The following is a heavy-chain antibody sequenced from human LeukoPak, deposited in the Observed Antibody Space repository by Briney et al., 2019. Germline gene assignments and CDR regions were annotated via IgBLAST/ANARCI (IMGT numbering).Heavy chain of an antibody. CDR2: TRYDGFNK. CDR3: AKKTIVGATVDAFDI. CDR1: GFTFSNYG. Sequence: GGSLRLSCAASGFTFSNYGMHWVRQAPGKGLERVASTRYDGFNKYYADSLKGRFTISRDNSKNTLYLQMNSLRAEDTAVYYCAKKTIVGATVDAFDIWGQGTMVIVSS. D-gene: IGHD1-26*01. V-gene: IGHV3-30*02. J-gene: IGHJ3*02.